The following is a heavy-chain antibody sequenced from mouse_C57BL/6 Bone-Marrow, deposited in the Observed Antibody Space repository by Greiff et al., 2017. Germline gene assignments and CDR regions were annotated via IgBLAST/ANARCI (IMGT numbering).Heavy chain of an antibody. CDR1: GYTFTSYC. J-gene: IGHJ2*01. Sequence: QVQLQQSGAELVKPGASVKLSCKASGYTFTSYCMQWVKQRPGQGLEWIGEIDPSDSYTNYNQKFKGKATLTVDTSSSTAYMQLSSLTSEDSAVYYCARDGYYYFDYWGQGTTLTVST. V-gene: IGHV1-50*01. D-gene: IGHD2-3*01. CDR2: IDPSDSYT. CDR3: ARDGYYYFDY.